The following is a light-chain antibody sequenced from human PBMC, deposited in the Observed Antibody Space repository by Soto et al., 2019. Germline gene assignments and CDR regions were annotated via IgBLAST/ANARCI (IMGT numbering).Light chain of an antibody. J-gene: IGLJ1*01. Sequence: VLTQPPSVSGAPGQRVTISCTGSSSNIGAGYDVHWYQQLPGTAPKLLIYGNSNRPSGVPDRFSGSKSGTPASLAITGLQAEDEADFYCQSHDTSLSDYVFGTGTKVTVL. CDR2: GNS. V-gene: IGLV1-40*01. CDR1: SSNIGAGYD. CDR3: QSHDTSLSDYV.